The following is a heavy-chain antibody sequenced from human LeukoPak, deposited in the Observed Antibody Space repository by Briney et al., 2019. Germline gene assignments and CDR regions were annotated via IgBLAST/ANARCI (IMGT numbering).Heavy chain of an antibody. CDR2: IYADDSDT. V-gene: IGHV5-51*01. J-gene: IGHJ4*02. CDR3: AIGGASTTSCYRCFDY. CDR1: GYRFTSYW. D-gene: IGHD2-2*02. Sequence: GESLKISWKGSGYRFTSYWIGWVRQVPGKGLDGMGLIYADDSDTRYSPSFQGQVPISADKSISTAYLKWSSLKASDTAMYYCAIGGASTTSCYRCFDYWGKGTLVTVSS.